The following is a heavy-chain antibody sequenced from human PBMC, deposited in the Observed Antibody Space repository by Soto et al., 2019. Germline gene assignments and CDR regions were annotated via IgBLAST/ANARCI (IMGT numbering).Heavy chain of an antibody. V-gene: IGHV1-69*01. CDR3: ARSIRCFGEQPLLLDGMDV. D-gene: IGHD3-10*01. Sequence: QVQLVQSGAEVKKPGSSVKVSCKASGGTFSSYAISWVRQAPGQGLEWMGGIIPIFGTANYAQKFQGRVTITADESTSTAYMELSSLRSEDTAVYYCARSIRCFGEQPLLLDGMDVWGQGTTVTVSS. CDR2: IIPIFGTA. CDR1: GGTFSSYA. J-gene: IGHJ6*02.